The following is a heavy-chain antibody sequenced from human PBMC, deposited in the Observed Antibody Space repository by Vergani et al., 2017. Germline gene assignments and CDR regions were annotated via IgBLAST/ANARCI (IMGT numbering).Heavy chain of an antibody. Sequence: QVQLVQSGAEVKKPGASVKVSCKASGYTFTGYYMHWVRQAPGQGLEWMGWINPNSGGTNYAQKFQGWVTMTRATSISTAYMELSRLRSDDTAVYYCARADPLDHYYESPFDPGGQGTLVTVSS. CDR3: ARADPLDHYYESPFDP. D-gene: IGHD3-22*01. CDR2: INPNSGGT. V-gene: IGHV1-2*04. CDR1: GYTFTGYY. J-gene: IGHJ5*02.